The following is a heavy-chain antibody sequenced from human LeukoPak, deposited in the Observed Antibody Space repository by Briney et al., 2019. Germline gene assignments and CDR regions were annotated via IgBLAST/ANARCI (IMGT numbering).Heavy chain of an antibody. CDR3: ARDSTQGVGIISY. Sequence: ASVKVSCKASGFTFTSYDINWVRQASGQGLEWMGWMNPNNGNTGYAQKFQGRVTMTRDTSISTAYMELSRLRSDDTAVYYCARDSTQGVGIISYWGQGTLVTVSS. V-gene: IGHV1-8*01. J-gene: IGHJ4*02. D-gene: IGHD3-3*01. CDR1: GFTFTSYD. CDR2: MNPNNGNT.